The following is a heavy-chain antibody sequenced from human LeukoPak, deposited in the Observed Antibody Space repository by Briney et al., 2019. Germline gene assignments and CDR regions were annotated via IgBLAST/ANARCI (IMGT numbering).Heavy chain of an antibody. CDR2: ISSSSSYI. CDR3: ARAVGQYYYDSSGYAFDI. J-gene: IGHJ3*02. D-gene: IGHD3-22*01. V-gene: IGHV3-21*01. CDR1: GFTSSSYS. Sequence: GGSLRLSCAASGFTSSSYSMNWVRQAPGKGLEWVSSISSSSSYIYYADSVKGRFTISRDNAKNSLYLQMNSLRAEDSAVYYCARAVGQYYYDSSGYAFDIWGQGTMVTLSS.